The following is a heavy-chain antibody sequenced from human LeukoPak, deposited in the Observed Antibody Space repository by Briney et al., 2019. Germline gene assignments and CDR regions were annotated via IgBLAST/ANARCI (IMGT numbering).Heavy chain of an antibody. Sequence: SEALSLTCTVSGNSISSFYWSWIRQPPGKGLEWIGYIHYSVGTKYNPSLKSRVTMSVDTSKNKFSLKLNSVTAADTAVYYCARLSWPPGSSWYYFDYWGQGTLVTVTS. CDR3: ARLSWPPGSSWYYFDY. CDR2: IHYSVGT. D-gene: IGHD3-10*01. CDR1: GNSISSFY. V-gene: IGHV4-59*01. J-gene: IGHJ4*02.